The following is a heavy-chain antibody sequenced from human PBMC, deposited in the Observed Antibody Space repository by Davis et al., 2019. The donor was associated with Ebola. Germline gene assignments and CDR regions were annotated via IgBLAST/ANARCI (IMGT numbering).Heavy chain of an antibody. CDR3: SRLRRAEAENY. V-gene: IGHV3-7*03. CDR1: GFSFSSYW. J-gene: IGHJ4*02. Sequence: GESLKISCAASGFSFSSYWLSWVRQAPGKGLEWVANINQDGSDQQYVGSVKGRFTFSRDNAKNSLYLQLNSLRAEDTAMYYCSRLRRAEAENYWGQGTLVTVSS. CDR2: INQDGSDQ. D-gene: IGHD1-14*01.